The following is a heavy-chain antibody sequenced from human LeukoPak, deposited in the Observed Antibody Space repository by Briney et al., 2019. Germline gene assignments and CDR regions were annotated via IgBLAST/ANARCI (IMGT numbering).Heavy chain of an antibody. D-gene: IGHD3-22*01. CDR2: IYYSGST. CDR3: ARMDSSGYYSY. V-gene: IGHV4-59*01. CDR1: GGSISSYY. J-gene: IGHJ4*02. Sequence: TPSETLSLTCTVSGGSISSYYWSWIRQPPGKGLEWIGYIYYSGSTNYNPSLKSRVTISVDTSKNQFSLKLSSVTAADTAVYYCARMDSSGYYSYWGQGTLVTVSS.